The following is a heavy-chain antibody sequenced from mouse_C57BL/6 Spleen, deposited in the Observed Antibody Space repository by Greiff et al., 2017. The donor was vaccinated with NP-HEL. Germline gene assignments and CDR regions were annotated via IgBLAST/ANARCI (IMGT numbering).Heavy chain of an antibody. CDR1: GFPFSSYG. CDR2: ISSGGSYT. Sequence: EVKLVESGGDLVKPGGSLKLSCAASGFPFSSYGMSWVRQPPDKRLEWVATISSGGSYTYYPDSVRGRFTISRDNAKNTLYLQMSSLKSEDTAMYYCARQDDYDGWYFDVWGTGTTVTVSS. CDR3: ARQDDYDGWYFDV. V-gene: IGHV5-6*01. D-gene: IGHD2-4*01. J-gene: IGHJ1*03.